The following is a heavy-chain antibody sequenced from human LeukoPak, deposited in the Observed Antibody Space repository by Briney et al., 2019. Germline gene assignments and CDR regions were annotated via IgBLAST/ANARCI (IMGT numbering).Heavy chain of an antibody. Sequence: GGALRLSCEASEFIFSKYWMSWVRQAPEKGLEWVARINQDGTEKYSVDSVKGRFTISRDNAKNSLYLQINNVKAEDTAVYYCARTSVNSLWDDAFDIWGQGTMVTVSS. D-gene: IGHD4-17*01. J-gene: IGHJ3*02. CDR2: INQDGTEK. V-gene: IGHV3-7*05. CDR3: ARTSVNSLWDDAFDI. CDR1: EFIFSKYW.